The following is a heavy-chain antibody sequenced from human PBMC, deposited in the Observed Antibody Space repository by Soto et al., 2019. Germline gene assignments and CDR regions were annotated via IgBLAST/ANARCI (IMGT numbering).Heavy chain of an antibody. D-gene: IGHD2-15*01. CDR3: ATLPPRIVVTLLPIPT. Sequence: SETLSLTCAVSGGSISSGGYSWSWIRQPPGKGLEWIGYMYHSGSTYYNPSLKSRVTISIDTSKNQFSLKLSSVTAADTAVYYCATLPPRIVVTLLPIPTWGQGILVTVS. J-gene: IGHJ5*02. CDR2: MYHSGST. CDR1: GGSISSGGYS. V-gene: IGHV4-30-2*01.